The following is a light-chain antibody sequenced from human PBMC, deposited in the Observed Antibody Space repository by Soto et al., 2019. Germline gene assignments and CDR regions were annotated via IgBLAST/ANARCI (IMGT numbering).Light chain of an antibody. V-gene: IGLV2-14*01. CDR2: EVS. CDR1: SSDVGTYNY. CDR3: SSYTSSSTLV. J-gene: IGLJ2*01. Sequence: QSALTQPACVSGSPGQSITISCTGTSSDVGTYNYVSWYQQHPGKAPKLMICEVSNRPSGVSNRFSGSKSGNTASLTISGLQAEDEADYYCSSYTSSSTLVFGGGTKLTVL.